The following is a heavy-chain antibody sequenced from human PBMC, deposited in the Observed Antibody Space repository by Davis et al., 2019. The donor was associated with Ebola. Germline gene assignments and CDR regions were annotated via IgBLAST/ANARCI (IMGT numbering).Heavy chain of an antibody. CDR1: GYTFTGYY. D-gene: IGHD2-15*01. Sequence: ASVKVSCKASGYTFTGYYMHWVRQAPGQGLEWMGWINPNSGGTNYAQKFQGRVTMTRDTSISTAYMELSRLRSDDTAVYYCARYRGYCSGGNCSLVPEDGMDVWGQGTTDTVSS. J-gene: IGHJ6*02. V-gene: IGHV1-2*02. CDR2: INPNSGGT. CDR3: ARYRGYCSGGNCSLVPEDGMDV.